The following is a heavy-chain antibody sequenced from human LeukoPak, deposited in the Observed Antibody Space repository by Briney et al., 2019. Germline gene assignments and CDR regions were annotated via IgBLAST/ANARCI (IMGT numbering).Heavy chain of an antibody. CDR3: ASRPVSEPRRAFDI. D-gene: IGHD1-14*01. J-gene: IGHJ3*02. V-gene: IGHV4-34*01. CDR2: INHSGST. Sequence: SETLSLTCAVYGGSFSGYYWSWIRQPPGEGLEWIGEINHSGSTNYNPSLKSRVTISVDTSKNQFSLKLSSVTAADTAVYYCASRPVSEPRRAFDIWGQGTMVTVSS. CDR1: GGSFSGYY.